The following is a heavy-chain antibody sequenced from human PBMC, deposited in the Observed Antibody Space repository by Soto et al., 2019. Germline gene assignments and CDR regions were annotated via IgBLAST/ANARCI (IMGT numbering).Heavy chain of an antibody. J-gene: IGHJ6*02. D-gene: IGHD6-13*01. CDR3: AKDIVVAAAGPRNYYGMDV. Sequence: GGSLRLSCAASGFTFDDYAMHWVRQAPGKGLEWVSGISWNSGSIGYADSVKGRFTISRDNAKNSLYLQMNSLRAEDTALYYCAKDIVVAAAGPRNYYGMDVWGQGTTVTVSS. V-gene: IGHV3-9*01. CDR2: ISWNSGSI. CDR1: GFTFDDYA.